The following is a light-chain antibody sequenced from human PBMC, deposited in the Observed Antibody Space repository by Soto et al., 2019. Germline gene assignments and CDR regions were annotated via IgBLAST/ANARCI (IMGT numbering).Light chain of an antibody. J-gene: IGLJ1*01. V-gene: IGLV2-23*01. Sequence: QSVLTQPASVSESPGQSSTISCTGTSSDVESYKLVSWYQQHPDKAPKLIIYEGNKRPSGVSNRFSGSKSGNTASLTISGLQAEDDADYYCCSYAGSPTFYVFGTGTKVTVL. CDR2: EGN. CDR3: CSYAGSPTFYV. CDR1: SSDVESYKL.